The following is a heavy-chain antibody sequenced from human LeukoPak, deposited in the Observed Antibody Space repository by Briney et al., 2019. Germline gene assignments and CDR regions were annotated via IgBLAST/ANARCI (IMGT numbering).Heavy chain of an antibody. CDR2: IIPIFGTA. Sequence: SVKVSCKASGGTFSSYAISWVRQAPEQGLEWMGGIIPIFGTANYAQKFQGRVTITTDESTSTAYMELSSLRSDDTAVYYCAREQDTAIDYWGQGTLVTVSS. CDR1: GGTFSSYA. V-gene: IGHV1-69*05. CDR3: AREQDTAIDY. D-gene: IGHD5-18*01. J-gene: IGHJ4*02.